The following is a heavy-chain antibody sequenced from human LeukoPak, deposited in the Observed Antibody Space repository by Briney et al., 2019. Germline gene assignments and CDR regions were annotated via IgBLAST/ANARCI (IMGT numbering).Heavy chain of an antibody. CDR1: GYTFTSYG. V-gene: IGHV1-18*01. D-gene: IGHD3-22*01. Sequence: GASVKVSCKASGYTFTSYGISWVRQAPGQGLEWMGWISAYNGNTNYAQKLQGRVTMTTDTSTSTAYMELRSLRSDDTAVYYCARDCTYYYDSGGYYYGYYYYMDVWGKGTTVTVSS. J-gene: IGHJ6*03. CDR2: ISAYNGNT. CDR3: ARDCTYYYDSGGYYYGYYYYMDV.